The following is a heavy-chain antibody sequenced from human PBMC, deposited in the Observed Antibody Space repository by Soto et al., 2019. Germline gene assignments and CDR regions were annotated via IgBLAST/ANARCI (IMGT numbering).Heavy chain of an antibody. D-gene: IGHD6-13*01. CDR3: ARDRIAAAAYDWFDP. CDR1: GFTFSSYA. V-gene: IGHV3-23*01. CDR2: ISGSGGST. J-gene: IGHJ5*02. Sequence: GGSLRLSCAASGFTFSSYAMSWVRQAPGKGLEWVSAISGSGGSTYYSDSVKGRFTISRDNSKNTLYLKMHSLRAEETAVYYCARDRIAAAAYDWFDPWGQGTLVTVSS.